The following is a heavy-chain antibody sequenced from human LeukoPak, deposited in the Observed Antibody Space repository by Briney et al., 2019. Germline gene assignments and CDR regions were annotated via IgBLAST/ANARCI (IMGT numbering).Heavy chain of an antibody. D-gene: IGHD6-19*01. CDR1: GFTFSSYA. Sequence: GGSLRLSCAASGFTFSSYAMSWVRQASGKGLEWASVISGSGGSTYYADSVKGRFTISRDNSKNTLYLQMNSLRAEDTAVYYCAKRRVAVAGDFDYWGQGTLVTVSS. V-gene: IGHV3-23*01. CDR2: ISGSGGST. J-gene: IGHJ4*02. CDR3: AKRRVAVAGDFDY.